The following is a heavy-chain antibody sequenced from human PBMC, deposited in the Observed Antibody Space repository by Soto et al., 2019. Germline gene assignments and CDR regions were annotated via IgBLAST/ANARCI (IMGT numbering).Heavy chain of an antibody. CDR2: IYWDGSE. CDR1: GLSLHSRHVA. CDR3: APGSGWVFDY. D-gene: IGHD6-19*01. V-gene: IGHV2-5*02. Sequence: QITLKESGPALVKPTQPLTLTCPFTGLSLHSRHVAVGWFRQPPGKAPEWRALIYWDGSEHYTPSLQSRLTLTAGASERQLFRTMADMDPGDTATYFCAPGSGWVFDYWGQGTLVTVSS. J-gene: IGHJ4*02.